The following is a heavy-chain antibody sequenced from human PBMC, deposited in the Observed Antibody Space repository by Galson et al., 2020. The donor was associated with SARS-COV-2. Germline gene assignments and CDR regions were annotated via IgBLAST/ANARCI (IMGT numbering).Heavy chain of an antibody. CDR2: ISYDGSNK. D-gene: IGHD2-2*01. V-gene: IGHV3-30*04. CDR3: ARDRGGVGYCSSSSCVLDAFDI. CDR1: GFTFSSYA. J-gene: IGHJ3*02. Sequence: QLGESLKISCAASGFTFSSYAMHWVRQAPGKGLEWVALISYDGSNKYYADSVKGRFTISRDNSKNTLYLQMNSLRAEDTAVYYCARDRGGVGYCSSSSCVLDAFDIWGQGTMVTVSS.